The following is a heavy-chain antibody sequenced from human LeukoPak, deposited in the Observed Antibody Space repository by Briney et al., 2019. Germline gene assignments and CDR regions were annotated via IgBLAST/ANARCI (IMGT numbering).Heavy chain of an antibody. Sequence: PSENLSLTCTVSGGSICSANYYWHSIRQPPGRGLEWIVYIYYSGKTYKSPSLKSRVTISEDTSKNKFSLNMSSVTAADTAVYYCVREKWARADNSWLNYGMDVWGQGTTVTVSS. CDR2: IYYSGKT. D-gene: IGHD6-13*01. V-gene: IGHV4-30-4*01. CDR3: VREKWARADNSWLNYGMDV. J-gene: IGHJ6*02. CDR1: GGSICSANYY.